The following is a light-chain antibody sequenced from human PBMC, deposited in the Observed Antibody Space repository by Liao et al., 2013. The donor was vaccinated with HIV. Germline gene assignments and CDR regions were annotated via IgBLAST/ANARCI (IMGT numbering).Light chain of an antibody. Sequence: SYELTQPPSVSVAPGETARITCGGDNIGSKSVHWYHQKPGQAPVLVIYYDSDRPSGIPERFSGSNSGNTATLTISRVEPGDEADYYCQAWDGSTVVFGGGTKLTVL. V-gene: IGLV3-21*01. CDR1: NIGSKS. CDR2: YDS. CDR3: QAWDGSTVV. J-gene: IGLJ2*01.